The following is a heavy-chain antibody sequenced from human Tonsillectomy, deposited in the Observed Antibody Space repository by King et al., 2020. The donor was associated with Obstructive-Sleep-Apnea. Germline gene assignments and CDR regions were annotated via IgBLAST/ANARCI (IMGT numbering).Heavy chain of an antibody. CDR2: IYYSGST. V-gene: IGHV4-59*08. CDR1: GGSISSYY. J-gene: IGHJ4*02. D-gene: IGHD6-19*01. CDR3: ARGSGWVDPQPIDY. Sequence: QLQESGPGLVKPSETLSLTCTVSGGSISSYYWGWIRQPPGKGLEWIGYIYYSGSTNYNPSLKSRVTISVDTSKNQFSLTLSSVTAADTAVYYCARGSGWVDPQPIDYWGQGTLVTVSS.